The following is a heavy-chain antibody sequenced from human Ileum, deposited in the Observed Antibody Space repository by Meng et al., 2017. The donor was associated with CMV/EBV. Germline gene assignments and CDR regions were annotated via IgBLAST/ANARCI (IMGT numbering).Heavy chain of an antibody. Sequence: ESLKISCASSGFPFSSYWMHWVRQAPGKGLVWVSRINSDGSSTSYADSVKGRFTISRDNAKNTLYLQMNSLGAENTAVYYCASFPWPTDPDAYKTFDYWGQGTLVTVSS. D-gene: IGHD5-24*01. CDR2: INSDGSST. J-gene: IGHJ4*02. V-gene: IGHV3-74*01. CDR1: GFPFSSYW. CDR3: ASFPWPTDPDAYKTFDY.